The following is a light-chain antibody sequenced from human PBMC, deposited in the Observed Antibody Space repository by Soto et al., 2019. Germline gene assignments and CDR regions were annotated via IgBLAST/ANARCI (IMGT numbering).Light chain of an antibody. CDR1: QSFSSTY. CDR2: GAS. Sequence: EIVLTQSPGTLSSSPGERYTLSCRASQSFSSTYLAWYQQKPGQAPRXXVYGASSRATGIPDRFSGFGSGTDLTITISRLEPEDFEVYFCQQYGSSPITFGQGTRLEIK. CDR3: QQYGSSPIT. J-gene: IGKJ5*01. V-gene: IGKV3-20*01.